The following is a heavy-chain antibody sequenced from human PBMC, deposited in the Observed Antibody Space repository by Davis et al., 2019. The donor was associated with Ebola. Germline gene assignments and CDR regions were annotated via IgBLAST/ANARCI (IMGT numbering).Heavy chain of an antibody. CDR3: ARVCELAAALQH. CDR1: GFTFSSYG. J-gene: IGHJ1*01. D-gene: IGHD2-21*01. Sequence: PGGSLRLSCAASGFTFSSYGMHWVRQAPGKGLEWVAVIWYDGSNKYYADSVKGRFTISRDNSKNTLYLQMNSLRAEDTAVYYCARVCELAAALQHWGQGTLVTVSS. CDR2: IWYDGSNK. V-gene: IGHV3-33*01.